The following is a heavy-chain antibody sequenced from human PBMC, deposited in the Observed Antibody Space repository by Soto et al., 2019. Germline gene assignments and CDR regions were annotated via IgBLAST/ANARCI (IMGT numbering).Heavy chain of an antibody. CDR3: ARRAPAALLYRGHYYFDY. CDR2: IYYSGST. Sequence: SETLSLTCTVSGGSISSYYWSWIRQPPGKGLEWIGYIYYSGSTNYNPSLKSRVTISVDTSKNQFSLKLSSVTAADTAVYYCARRAPAALLYRGHYYFDYWGQGTLVTVSS. CDR1: GGSISSYY. V-gene: IGHV4-59*08. J-gene: IGHJ4*02. D-gene: IGHD2-2*02.